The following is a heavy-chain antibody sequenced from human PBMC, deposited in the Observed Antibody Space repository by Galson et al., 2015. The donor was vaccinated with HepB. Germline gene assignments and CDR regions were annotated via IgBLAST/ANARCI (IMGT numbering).Heavy chain of an antibody. J-gene: IGHJ4*02. CDR2: IYSGGST. D-gene: IGHD3-3*01. CDR1: GFTVSSNY. Sequence: SLRLSCAASGFTVSSNYMSWVRQAPGKGLEWVSVIYSGGSTYYADSVKGRFTISRDNSKNTLYLQMNSLRAEDTAVYYCARSRSITIFGVVTSVGFDNWGQGTLVTVSS. CDR3: ARSRSITIFGVVTSVGFDN. V-gene: IGHV3-53*01.